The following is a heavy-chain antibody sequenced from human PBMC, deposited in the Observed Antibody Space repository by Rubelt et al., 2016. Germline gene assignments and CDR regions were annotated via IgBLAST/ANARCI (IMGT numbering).Heavy chain of an antibody. CDR1: GYSISSGYY. V-gene: IGHV4-38-2*02. Sequence: QVQLQESGPGPVKPSETLSLTCTVSGYSISSGYYWGWIRQPPTKGLEWIGSISHTGNTYYNPSLKSRVTISVDTSKNQFSRKLSAVTAADTAVYYCAGGHSSSGWYDWGQGALVTVSS. CDR3: AGGHSSSGWYD. D-gene: IGHD6-19*01. CDR2: ISHTGNT. J-gene: IGHJ4*02.